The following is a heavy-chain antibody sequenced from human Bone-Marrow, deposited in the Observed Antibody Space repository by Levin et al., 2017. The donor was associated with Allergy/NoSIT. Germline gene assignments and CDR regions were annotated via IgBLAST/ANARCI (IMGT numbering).Heavy chain of an antibody. D-gene: IGHD6-19*01. Sequence: GGSLRLSCAASGFTFSSYAMHWVRQAPGKGLEWVAVISYDGSNKYYADSVKGRFTISRDNSKNTLYLQMNSLRAEDTAVYYCARDYSSGWYGVGDYWGQGTLVTVSS. CDR2: ISYDGSNK. CDR3: ARDYSSGWYGVGDY. J-gene: IGHJ4*02. CDR1: GFTFSSYA. V-gene: IGHV3-30-3*01.